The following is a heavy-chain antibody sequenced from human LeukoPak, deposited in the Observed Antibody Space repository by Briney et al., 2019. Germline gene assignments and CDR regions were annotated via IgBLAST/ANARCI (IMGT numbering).Heavy chain of an antibody. V-gene: IGHV3-7*01. CDR3: ARDVHGGAFDY. CDR1: GFTFSDYW. CDR2: INQDGSAK. Sequence: GGSLRLSCAASGFTFSDYWMNWVRQAPGKGLEWVANINQDGSAKYYVDSVKGRFTFSRDNAMNSLFLQMNSLRAEDTAVYYCARDVHGGAFDYWGQGTLVAVSS. J-gene: IGHJ4*02. D-gene: IGHD4-23*01.